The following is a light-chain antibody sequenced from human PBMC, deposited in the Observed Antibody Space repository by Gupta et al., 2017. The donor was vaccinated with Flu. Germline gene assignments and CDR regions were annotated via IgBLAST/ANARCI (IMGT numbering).Light chain of an antibody. CDR3: SAYETVAV. V-gene: IGLV2-14*01. J-gene: IGLJ2*01. CDR1: PSDIGPYTY. Sequence: SALPQPAYVSGSPGQSIAISCTGTPSDIGPYTYVSCYQQHPGKAPKVMIYEGSDRPSGGSTRCSDSKSDNTASLTITGIEAEDEAYYYGSAYETVAVYGGGTKMTVL. CDR2: EGS.